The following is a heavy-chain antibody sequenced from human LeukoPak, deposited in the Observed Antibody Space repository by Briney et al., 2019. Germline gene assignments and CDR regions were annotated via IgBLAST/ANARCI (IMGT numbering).Heavy chain of an antibody. CDR3: AKVSPNYYDSSGYYSD. D-gene: IGHD3-22*01. CDR1: GFTFSSYA. Sequence: GGSLRLSCAASGFTFSSYAMSWVRQAPGKGLEWVSAISGSGGSTYYADSVKGRFTISRDNSKNTLYLQMNSLRAEDTAVYYCAKVSPNYYDSSGYYSDWGQGTLVTASS. V-gene: IGHV3-23*01. CDR2: ISGSGGST. J-gene: IGHJ4*02.